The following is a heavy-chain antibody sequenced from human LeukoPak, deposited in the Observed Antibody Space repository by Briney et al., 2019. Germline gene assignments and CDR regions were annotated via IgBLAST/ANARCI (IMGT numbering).Heavy chain of an antibody. CDR2: IGTNAGSS. CDR1: GFTFSTYA. CDR3: VKQLGAGNFYYGMDV. Sequence: PGGSLRLSGSASGFTFSTYAMHWVRQAPGKGLKYLSGIGTNAGSSYYADSVKGRVTISRDNSKNTLYLQMSSLRVEDTATYYCVKQLGAGNFYYGMDVWGQGTTVTVSS. V-gene: IGHV3-64D*09. D-gene: IGHD1-26*01. J-gene: IGHJ6*02.